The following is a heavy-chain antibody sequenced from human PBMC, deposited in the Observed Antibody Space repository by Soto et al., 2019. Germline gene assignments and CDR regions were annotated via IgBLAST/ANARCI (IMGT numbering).Heavy chain of an antibody. CDR3: TRGGLYHWNDLPLGDDY. J-gene: IGHJ4*02. D-gene: IGHD1-20*01. CDR1: GFTFSGSA. CDR2: IRSKANSYAT. V-gene: IGHV3-73*02. Sequence: DVQLVESGGGLVQPGGSLKLSCGASGFTFSGSAMHWVRQASGKGLEWVGRIRSKANSYATAYAASVKGRFTISRDDSKNTVYLHMNSLKTEDTDAYYCTRGGLYHWNDLPLGDDYWGQGTLVTVSS.